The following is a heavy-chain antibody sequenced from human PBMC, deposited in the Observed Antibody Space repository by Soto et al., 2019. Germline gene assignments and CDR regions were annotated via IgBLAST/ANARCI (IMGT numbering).Heavy chain of an antibody. V-gene: IGHV3-30-3*01. CDR3: ARDMGWFDP. CDR1: RFTFSSYA. D-gene: IGHD3-10*01. CDR2: ISYDGSNK. Sequence: QVQLVESGGGVVQPGRSLRLSCAASRFTFSSYAMHWVRQAPGKGLEWVAVISYDGSNKYYADSVKGRFTISRDNSKNTLYLQMNSLRAEDTAVYYCARDMGWFDPWGQGTLVTVSS. J-gene: IGHJ5*02.